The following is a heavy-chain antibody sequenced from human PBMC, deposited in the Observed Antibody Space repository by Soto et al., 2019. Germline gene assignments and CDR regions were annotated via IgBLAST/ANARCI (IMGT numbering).Heavy chain of an antibody. CDR3: AKDNVSSSWYFLALIDY. D-gene: IGHD6-13*01. Sequence: HPGGSLRLSCAASGFTFDDYAMHWVRRAPGKGLEWVSGISWNSGSIGYADSVKGRFTISRDNAKNSLYLQMNSLRAEDTALYYCAKDNVSSSWYFLALIDYWGQGTLVTVSS. V-gene: IGHV3-9*01. CDR1: GFTFDDYA. CDR2: ISWNSGSI. J-gene: IGHJ4*02.